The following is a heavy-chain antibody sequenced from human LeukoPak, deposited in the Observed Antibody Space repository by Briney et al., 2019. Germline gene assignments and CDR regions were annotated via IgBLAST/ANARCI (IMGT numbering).Heavy chain of an antibody. Sequence: SETLSLTCTVSGGSIRSYYWSWIRQPPGKGMEWVGYIYYTGSTNYNPSLKRRVTISADTSKNHLSLTLSSVTAADTAAKYFARVSHYAMPFDYWGQGTLVTVSS. V-gene: IGHV4-59*01. CDR3: ARVSHYAMPFDY. CDR1: GGSIRSYY. CDR2: IYYTGST. J-gene: IGHJ4*02. D-gene: IGHD2-2*01.